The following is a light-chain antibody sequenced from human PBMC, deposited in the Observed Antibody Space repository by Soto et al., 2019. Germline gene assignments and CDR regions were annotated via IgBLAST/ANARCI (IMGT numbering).Light chain of an antibody. CDR2: GAS. J-gene: IGKJ1*01. CDR3: QQYNNWPPWT. V-gene: IGKV3-15*01. CDR1: QSVSSR. Sequence: EILMTQSPGTLSLSPGERATLSCRASQSVSSRLAWYQQKPGQAPRPLIYGASTRATGIPARFSGSGSGTEFTLTISSLQSEDFAVYYCQQYNNWPPWTFGQGTKVDIK.